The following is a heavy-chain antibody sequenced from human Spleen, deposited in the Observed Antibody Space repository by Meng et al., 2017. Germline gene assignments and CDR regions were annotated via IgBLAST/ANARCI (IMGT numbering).Heavy chain of an antibody. D-gene: IGHD6-6*01. CDR3: ARDWGSHVAARLNPRTHYYYGMDV. J-gene: IGHJ6*02. Sequence: SQTLSLTCSISGDSVSSNSAAWNWIRQSPSRGLEWLGRTYYRSKWYNDYAVSVKSRITINPDTSKNQFPLQLNSVTPEDTAVYYCARDWGSHVAARLNPRTHYYYGMDVWGQGTTVTVSS. V-gene: IGHV6-1*01. CDR1: GDSVSSNSAA. CDR2: TYYRSKWYN.